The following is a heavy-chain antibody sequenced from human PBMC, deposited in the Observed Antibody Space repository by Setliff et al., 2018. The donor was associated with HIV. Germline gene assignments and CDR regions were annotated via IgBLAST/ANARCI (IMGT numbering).Heavy chain of an antibody. CDR2: IYWDDDK. CDR3: VHSLTVTAPADY. J-gene: IGHJ4*02. D-gene: IGHD2-21*02. V-gene: IGHV2-5*02. CDR1: GFSLSTSGVG. Sequence: SGPTLVNPTQTLTLTCTFSGFSLSTSGVGVGWIRQPPGKALEWLALIYWDDDKRYSPSLKSRLTITKDTSKNQVVLTMTNMDPVDTTTYFCVHSLTVTAPADYWGQGTLVTVSS.